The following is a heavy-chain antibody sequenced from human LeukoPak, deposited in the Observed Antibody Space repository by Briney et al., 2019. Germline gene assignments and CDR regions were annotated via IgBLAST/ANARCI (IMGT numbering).Heavy chain of an antibody. J-gene: IGHJ4*02. CDR1: GFTFSSSA. Sequence: GGSLRLSCAASGFTFSSSAMSWVRQAPGKGLEWVSTISGSGDRTYYADSVKGRFTISRDDSTNTLYLQMNSLKSEDTAVYYCTTYGSGRKFDYWGQGILVTVSS. D-gene: IGHD3-10*01. V-gene: IGHV3-23*01. CDR2: ISGSGDRT. CDR3: TTYGSGRKFDY.